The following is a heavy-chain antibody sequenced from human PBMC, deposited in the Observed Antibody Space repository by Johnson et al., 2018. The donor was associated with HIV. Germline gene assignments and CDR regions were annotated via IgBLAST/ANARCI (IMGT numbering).Heavy chain of an antibody. D-gene: IGHD1-26*01. Sequence: QVQLVESGGGVVQPGRSLRLSCAASGFNFSNYGMHWVRQAPGKGLEWVAFIRYDGNNRNYADSVKGRFSISRDNSKNTLYLQMYRLRTEDTALYYCAKLVGATHPLDIWGQGTMVTVS. V-gene: IGHV3-30*02. CDR2: IRYDGNNR. CDR1: GFNFSNYG. J-gene: IGHJ3*02. CDR3: AKLVGATHPLDI.